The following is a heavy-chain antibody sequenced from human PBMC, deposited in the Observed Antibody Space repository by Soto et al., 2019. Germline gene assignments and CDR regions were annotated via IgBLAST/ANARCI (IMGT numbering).Heavy chain of an antibody. Sequence: GASVKVSCKASGYTFTSYGISWVRQAPGQGLEWMGWISAYNGNTNYAQKLQGRVTMTTDTFTSTAYMELRSLRSDDTAVYYCARDGQWLVRYAFDIWGQGTMVTVSS. V-gene: IGHV1-18*01. J-gene: IGHJ3*02. D-gene: IGHD6-19*01. CDR3: ARDGQWLVRYAFDI. CDR2: ISAYNGNT. CDR1: GYTFTSYG.